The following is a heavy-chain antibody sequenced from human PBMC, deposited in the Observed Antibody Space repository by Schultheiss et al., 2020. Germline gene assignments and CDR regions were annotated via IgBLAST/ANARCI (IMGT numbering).Heavy chain of an antibody. D-gene: IGHD4-17*01. CDR1: GFTFSSYG. J-gene: IGHJ4*02. V-gene: IGHV3-33*08. CDR3: ARVDGDYVGIDY. CDR2: IWYDGSNK. Sequence: GGSLRLSCAASGFTFSSYGMHWVRQAPGKGLEWVAVIWYDGSNKYYADSVKGRFTISRDNSKNTLYLQMNSLRAEDTAVYYCARVDGDYVGIDYWGQGTLVTVSS.